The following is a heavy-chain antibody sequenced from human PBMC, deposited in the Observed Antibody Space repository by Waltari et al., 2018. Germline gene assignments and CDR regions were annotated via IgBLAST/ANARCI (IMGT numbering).Heavy chain of an antibody. CDR2: IDWDDDK. CDR3: ARIRCGNSYYYYMDV. Sequence: QVTLRESGPALVKPTQTLTLTCTFSGFSLSTSGMCVSWIRQPPGKALEWLARIDWDDDKYYSTSLKTRLTISKDTSKNQVVLTMTNMDPVDTATYYCARIRCGNSYYYYMDVWGKGTTVIVSS. V-gene: IGHV2-70*15. D-gene: IGHD2-21*02. CDR1: GFSLSTSGMC. J-gene: IGHJ6*03.